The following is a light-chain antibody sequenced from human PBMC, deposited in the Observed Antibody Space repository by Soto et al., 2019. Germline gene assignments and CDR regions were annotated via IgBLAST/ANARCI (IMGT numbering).Light chain of an antibody. CDR1: QGVGRN. Sequence: DIQLTQSPSSLSASVGDRVTITYRASQGVGRNLAWYQQKPGRAPKLLISAASSLQSGVPSRFSGSGSGTELTLTISCLQPDDFATYYGQQINDYPLTFGGGTKVEI. CDR2: AAS. V-gene: IGKV1-9*01. CDR3: QQINDYPLT. J-gene: IGKJ4*01.